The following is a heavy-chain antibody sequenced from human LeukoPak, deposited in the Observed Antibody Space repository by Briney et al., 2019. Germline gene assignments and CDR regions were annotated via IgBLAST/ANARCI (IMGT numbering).Heavy chain of an antibody. Sequence: SETLSLTCTVSGGSISSYYWSWTRQPPGKGLEWIGYIYYSGSTNYNPSLKSRVTISVDTSKNQFSLKLSSVTAADTAVYYCARHTIFGVKPYFDYWGQGTLVTVSS. D-gene: IGHD3-3*01. CDR3: ARHTIFGVKPYFDY. V-gene: IGHV4-59*08. J-gene: IGHJ4*02. CDR1: GGSISSYY. CDR2: IYYSGST.